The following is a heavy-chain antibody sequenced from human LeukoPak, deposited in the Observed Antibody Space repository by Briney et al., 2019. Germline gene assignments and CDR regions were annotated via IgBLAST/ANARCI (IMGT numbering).Heavy chain of an antibody. CDR2: IKSKTDGGTT. Sequence: ETLSLTCAVYGGSFSGYYWSWVRQAPGKGLEWVGRIKSKTDGGTTDYAAPVKGRFTISRDDSKNTLYLQMNSLKTEDTAVYYCTTVSLVYFQHWGQGTLVTVSS. CDR3: TTVSLVYFQH. D-gene: IGHD2-8*02. V-gene: IGHV3-15*01. CDR1: GGSFSGYY. J-gene: IGHJ1*01.